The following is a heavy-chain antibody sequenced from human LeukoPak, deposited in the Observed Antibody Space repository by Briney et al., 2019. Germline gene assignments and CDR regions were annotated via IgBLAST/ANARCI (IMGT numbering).Heavy chain of an antibody. Sequence: ASVKFSCKASGYTFTSYAMHWVRQAPGQRLEWMGWINAGNGNTKYSQKFQGRVTITRDTSASTAYMELSSLRSEDTAVYYCAREDIVVVPAAMTYYGMDVWGQGTTVTVSS. CDR1: GYTFTSYA. CDR2: INAGNGNT. J-gene: IGHJ6*02. V-gene: IGHV1-3*01. D-gene: IGHD2-2*01. CDR3: AREDIVVVPAAMTYYGMDV.